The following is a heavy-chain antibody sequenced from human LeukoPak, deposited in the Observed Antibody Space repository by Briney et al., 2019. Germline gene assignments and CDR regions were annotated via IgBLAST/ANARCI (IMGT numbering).Heavy chain of an antibody. V-gene: IGHV4-39*01. D-gene: IGHD4-23*01. J-gene: IGHJ6*03. CDR3: ARLHYGGNYGYYYYYMDV. CDR1: GGSISSSSYY. Sequence: SETLPLTCTVSGGSISSSSYYWGWIRQPPGKGLEWIGSIYYTGSTYYNPSLKSRVTISVDTSKNQFSLKLSSVTAADTAVYYCARLHYGGNYGYYYYYMDVWGKGTTVTISS. CDR2: IYYTGST.